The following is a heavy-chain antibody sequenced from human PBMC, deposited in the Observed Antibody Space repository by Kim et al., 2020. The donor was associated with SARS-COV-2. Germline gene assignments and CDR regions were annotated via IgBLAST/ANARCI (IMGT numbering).Heavy chain of an antibody. D-gene: IGHD1-26*01. CDR3: ARTALSGSYLGWFDP. V-gene: IGHV4-34*01. Sequence: PSLKSRVTISVDTSKNQFSLKLSSVTAADTAVYYCARTALSGSYLGWFDPWGQGTLVTVSS. J-gene: IGHJ5*02.